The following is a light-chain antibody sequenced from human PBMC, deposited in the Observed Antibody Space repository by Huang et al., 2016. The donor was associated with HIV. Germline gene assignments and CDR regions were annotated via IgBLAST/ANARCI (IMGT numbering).Light chain of an antibody. CDR3: QQYYNTTLS. J-gene: IGKJ4*01. Sequence: DIQMTQSPSSLYASVGDRVTITCRASRGISNSLAWYQQQPGKAPKLLLYAASRLQGGVPSRFSGSGSRTDYTLTISNLQPEDSATYYCQQYYNTTLSFGGGTKVEIK. CDR1: RGISNS. CDR2: AAS. V-gene: IGKV1-NL1*01.